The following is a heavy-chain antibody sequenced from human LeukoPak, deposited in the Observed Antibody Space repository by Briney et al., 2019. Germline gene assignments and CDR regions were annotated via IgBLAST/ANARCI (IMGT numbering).Heavy chain of an antibody. D-gene: IGHD2-21*01. CDR3: TRIFLFLPPREINSFDF. V-gene: IGHV3-49*04. CDR1: GFTFVDYT. J-gene: IGHJ4*02. Sequence: GRSLRLSCTTSGFTFVDYTMSWVRQAPGKGLEWVGFIRNKAYGGTPEYAASVKGRFTMSRDDSKSIAYLQMNSLKTEDTAVYYCTRIFLFLPPREINSFDFWGRGTLVTVSS. CDR2: IRNKAYGGTP.